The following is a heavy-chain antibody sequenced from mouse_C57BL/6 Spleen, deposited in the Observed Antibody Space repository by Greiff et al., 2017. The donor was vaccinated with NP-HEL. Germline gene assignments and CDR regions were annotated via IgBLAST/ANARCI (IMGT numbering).Heavy chain of an antibody. J-gene: IGHJ2*01. CDR3: ARSDYGSSSPYYFDY. Sequence: VQLQQPGAELVMPGASVKLSCKASGYTFTSYWMHWVKQRPGQGLEWIGEIDPSDSYTNYNHKFKGKSTLTVDKSSSTAYMQLSSLTSEDSAVYYCARSDYGSSSPYYFDYWGQGTTLTVSS. D-gene: IGHD1-1*01. V-gene: IGHV1-69*01. CDR2: IDPSDSYT. CDR1: GYTFTSYW.